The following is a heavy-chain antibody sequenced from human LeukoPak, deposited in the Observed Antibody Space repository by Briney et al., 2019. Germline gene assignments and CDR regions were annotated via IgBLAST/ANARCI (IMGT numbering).Heavy chain of an antibody. D-gene: IGHD6-13*01. CDR2: IYYSGST. Sequence: SETLSLTCTVSGGSISSSSYYWGWIRQPPGKGLEWIGSIYYSGSTYYNPSLKSRVTISVDTSKNQFSLKLSSVTAADTAVYYRARDWWQQLEYYYYYMDVWGKGTTVTVSS. V-gene: IGHV4-39*07. CDR1: GGSISSSSYY. J-gene: IGHJ6*03. CDR3: ARDWWQQLEYYYYYMDV.